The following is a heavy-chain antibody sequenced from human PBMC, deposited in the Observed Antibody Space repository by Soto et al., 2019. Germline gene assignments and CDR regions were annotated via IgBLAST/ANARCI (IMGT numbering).Heavy chain of an antibody. CDR3: ARDSPFDASSGYLEY. Sequence: EVQLVESGGGLVQPGGSLRLSCAPSGFMFGNYWMSWVRQAPGKGLEWVANIKQDGSEKYYVDSVKGRFTISRANAKNSLYLQMTSLRADDTAVYYCARDSPFDASSGYLEYLGQGTLVSVSS. V-gene: IGHV3-7*01. D-gene: IGHD3-22*01. CDR1: GFMFGNYW. J-gene: IGHJ4*02. CDR2: IKQDGSEK.